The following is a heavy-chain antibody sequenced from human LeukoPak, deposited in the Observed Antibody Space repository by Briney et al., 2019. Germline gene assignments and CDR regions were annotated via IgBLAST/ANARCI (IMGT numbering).Heavy chain of an antibody. J-gene: IGHJ5*02. V-gene: IGHV4-61*02. CDR3: AREFLSCSSTSCSPGFDP. CDR2: IYTSGST. Sequence: SETLSLTCTVSGYSISSGYYWGWIRQPAGKGLEWIGRIYTSGSTNYNPSLKSRVTISVDTSKNQFSLKLSSVTAADTAVYYCAREFLSCSSTSCSPGFDPWGQGTLVTVSS. CDR1: GYSISSGYY. D-gene: IGHD2-2*01.